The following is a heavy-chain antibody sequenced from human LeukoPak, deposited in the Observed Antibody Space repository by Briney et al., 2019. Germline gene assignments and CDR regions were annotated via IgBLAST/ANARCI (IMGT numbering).Heavy chain of an antibody. V-gene: IGHV3-23*01. CDR3: AKAPHSDNWSPNF. Sequence: GGSLRLSCAASGFTFSNFAMSWVRQAPGKGLEWVSVISESGATRNYADSVKGRFTISRDNSKNTLYLQMNSLRAEDTAVYYCAKAPHSDNWSPNFWGQGTLVTVS. CDR2: ISESGATR. CDR1: GFTFSNFA. J-gene: IGHJ4*02. D-gene: IGHD1-1*01.